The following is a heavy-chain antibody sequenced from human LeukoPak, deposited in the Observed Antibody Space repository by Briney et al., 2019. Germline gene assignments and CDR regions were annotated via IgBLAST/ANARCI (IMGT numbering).Heavy chain of an antibody. CDR3: ATLNWGNLDF. CDR2: INQDGSEI. V-gene: IGHV3-7*01. D-gene: IGHD7-27*01. CDR1: GFPFTSYW. J-gene: IGHJ4*02. Sequence: GGSLRLSCAGSGFPFTSYWMNWVRQSPGKGLEWVANINQDGSEIYYADSVKGRFTLSRDNAENSVYLQMNNLRAEETAVYYCATLNWGNLDFWGQGTQVTVS.